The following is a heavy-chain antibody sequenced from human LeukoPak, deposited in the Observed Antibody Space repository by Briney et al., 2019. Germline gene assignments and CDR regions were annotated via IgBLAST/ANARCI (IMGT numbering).Heavy chain of an antibody. Sequence: SETLPLTCSVSGGSISPYYWSWIRQPPGKGLEWIGYIYYSGTTNYNPSLQSRVTISVATSKNQFSLKLSSVTAADTALYYCARDRASAGGFDYWGQGTLVTVSS. CDR3: ARDRASAGGFDY. CDR2: IYYSGTT. V-gene: IGHV4-59*01. J-gene: IGHJ4*02. D-gene: IGHD2-15*01. CDR1: GGSISPYY.